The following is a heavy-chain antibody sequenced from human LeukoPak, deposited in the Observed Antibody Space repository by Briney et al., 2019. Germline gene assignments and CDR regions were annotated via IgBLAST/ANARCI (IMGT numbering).Heavy chain of an antibody. Sequence: PSETLSLTCAVYGGSFSGYYWSWIRQPPGKGLEWIGEINHSGSTNYNPSLKSRVTISVDTSKNEFSLKLTSVTAADTAVYYCARAPPIYHYYYGMDVWGQGTTVTVSS. V-gene: IGHV4-34*01. CDR2: INHSGST. J-gene: IGHJ6*02. CDR3: ARAPPIYHYYYGMDV. CDR1: GGSFSGYY.